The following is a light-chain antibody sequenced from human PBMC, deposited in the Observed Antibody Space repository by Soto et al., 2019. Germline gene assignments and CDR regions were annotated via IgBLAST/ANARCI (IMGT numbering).Light chain of an antibody. J-gene: IGKJ4*01. CDR3: QQSYSTLLT. V-gene: IGKV1-39*01. CDR1: QSISSY. CDR2: AAS. Sequence: DIQMTQSPSSLSASVGDRVTITCRESQSISSYLNWYQQKPGKAPKLLIYAASSLQSGVPSRFSGSGSGTDFTLTISSLQPEDFATYYCQQSYSTLLTFGGGTKVDTK.